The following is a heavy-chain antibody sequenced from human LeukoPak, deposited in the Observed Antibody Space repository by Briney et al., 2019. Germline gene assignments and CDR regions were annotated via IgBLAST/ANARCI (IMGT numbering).Heavy chain of an antibody. CDR3: ARSGILTGRYFDY. CDR2: ISSSGSTI. J-gene: IGHJ4*02. Sequence: GGSLRLSCAASGFTFSSYSMNWVRQAPGKGLEWVSYISSSGSTIYYADSVKGRFTISRDNAKNSLYLQMNSLRAEDTAVYYCARSGILTGRYFDYWGQGTLVTVSS. V-gene: IGHV3-48*04. CDR1: GFTFSSYS. D-gene: IGHD3-9*01.